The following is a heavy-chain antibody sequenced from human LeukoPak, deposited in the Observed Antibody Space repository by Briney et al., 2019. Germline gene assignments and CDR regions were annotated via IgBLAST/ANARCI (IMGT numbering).Heavy chain of an antibody. Sequence: GESLKISCQGSGFTFTTSWIGWVRQLPGKGLEWMGIIYPGDSDTRYSPSFQGQVTISADKSISTAYLQWSSLKASDTAMYYCARSLYGGALDYWGQGTLVTVSS. CDR1: GFTFTTSW. D-gene: IGHD4-23*01. CDR3: ARSLYGGALDY. V-gene: IGHV5-51*01. CDR2: IYPGDSDT. J-gene: IGHJ4*02.